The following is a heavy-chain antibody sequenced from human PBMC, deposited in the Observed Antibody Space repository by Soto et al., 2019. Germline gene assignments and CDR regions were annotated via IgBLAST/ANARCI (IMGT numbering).Heavy chain of an antibody. D-gene: IGHD1-1*01. CDR3: ARELEMDWFDP. J-gene: IGHJ5*02. Sequence: QVQLVESGGGVVQPGRSLRLSCAASGFTFSSYGMHWVRQAPGKGLEWVAVIWYDGSNKYYADSVKGRFTISRDNSKNTLYLQMNSLRAEDTAVYYCARELEMDWFDPWGQGTLVTVSS. CDR1: GFTFSSYG. V-gene: IGHV3-33*01. CDR2: IWYDGSNK.